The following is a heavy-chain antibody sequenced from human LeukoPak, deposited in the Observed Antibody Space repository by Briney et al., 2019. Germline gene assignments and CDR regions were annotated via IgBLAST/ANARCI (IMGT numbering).Heavy chain of an antibody. V-gene: IGHV4-30-2*01. D-gene: IGHD6-13*01. CDR1: GGSISSGGYS. Sequence: SQTLSLTCAVSGGSISSGGYSWSWIRQPPGKGLEWIGYIYHSGSTYYNPSLKSRVTVSVDRSKNQFSLKLSSVTAADTAVYYCASWQQLVRAFDYWGQGTLVTVSS. J-gene: IGHJ4*02. CDR2: IYHSGST. CDR3: ASWQQLVRAFDY.